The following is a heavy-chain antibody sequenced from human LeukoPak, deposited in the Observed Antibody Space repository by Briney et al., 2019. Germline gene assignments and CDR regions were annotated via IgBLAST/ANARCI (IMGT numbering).Heavy chain of an antibody. Sequence: GRSLGLSCAASGFPFSSYGMHWVRQAPGKGLEWVVVLSYDGSNEYYADSVKGRFTISRDNSKNTLYLQMNSLRVEDTAVYYCAGSWFYRDYFEYWGQGTLVTVSS. V-gene: IGHV3-30*03. CDR3: AGSWFYRDYFEY. D-gene: IGHD3-10*01. CDR1: GFPFSSYG. J-gene: IGHJ4*02. CDR2: LSYDGSNE.